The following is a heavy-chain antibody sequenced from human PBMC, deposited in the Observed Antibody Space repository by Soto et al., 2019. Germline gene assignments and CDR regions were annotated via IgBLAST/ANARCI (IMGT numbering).Heavy chain of an antibody. CDR2: SVDTGNT. Sequence: QVKLQESGPGLVNPSETLSLTCTVSGASFSSNISYWGWIRQPPGKGLGWIGRSVDTGNTFYNPSLKSRVTLSVDTSENQFSLRLFSVTAADTAVYYCARHSHEDHGDPNWFDPWGQGTLVTVSS. V-gene: IGHV4-39*01. CDR3: ARHSHEDHGDPNWFDP. J-gene: IGHJ5*02. CDR1: GASFSSNISY. D-gene: IGHD4-17*01.